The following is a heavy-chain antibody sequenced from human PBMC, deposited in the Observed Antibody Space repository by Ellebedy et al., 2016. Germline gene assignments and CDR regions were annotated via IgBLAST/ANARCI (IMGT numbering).Heavy chain of an antibody. CDR3: AKGRIAVADNRWEESYCGMDV. V-gene: IGHV3-30*18. Sequence: GGSLRLXXAASGFTFSSYGMHWVRQAPGKGLEWVAVISYDGSNKYYADSVKGRFTISRDNSKNTLYLQMNSLRAEDTAVYYCAKGRIAVADNRWEESYCGMDVWGQGTTVTVSS. CDR1: GFTFSSYG. CDR2: ISYDGSNK. D-gene: IGHD6-19*01. J-gene: IGHJ6*02.